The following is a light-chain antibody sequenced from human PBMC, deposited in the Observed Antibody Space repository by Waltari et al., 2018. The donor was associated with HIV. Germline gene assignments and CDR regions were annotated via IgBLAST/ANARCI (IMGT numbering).Light chain of an antibody. CDR1: SSDIGSYNR. CDR2: DVS. V-gene: IGLV2-14*01. CDR3: SSYTTSSTF. Sequence: QSALTQPASVSGSPGQSITISCTGTSSDIGSYNRVSWYQQHPGKAPKLMIYDVSNRPSGVSDRFAGAKSGNTASLTISGLQAEDEAHDYCSSYTTSSTFFGGGTKLTVL. J-gene: IGLJ2*01.